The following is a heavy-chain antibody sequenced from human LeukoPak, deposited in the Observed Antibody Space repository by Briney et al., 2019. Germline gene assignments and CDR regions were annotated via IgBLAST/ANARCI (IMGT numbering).Heavy chain of an antibody. CDR3: ARGELDILTGNNWFDP. V-gene: IGHV4-30-4*01. Sequence: SQTLSLTCTVSGGSISSGDDYWSPIRQPPGKGLEWLGYIYYNGSTYYNPSLKSRVTISVDTSKNQFSLKLSSVTASETAVYYCARGELDILTGNNWFDPWGQGTLVTVSS. CDR1: GGSISSGDDY. CDR2: IYYNGST. D-gene: IGHD3-9*01. J-gene: IGHJ5*02.